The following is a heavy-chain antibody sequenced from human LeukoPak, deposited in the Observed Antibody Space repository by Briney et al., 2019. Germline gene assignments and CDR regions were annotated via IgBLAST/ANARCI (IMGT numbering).Heavy chain of an antibody. Sequence: GGSLRLSCAASGFTFSSYAMSWVRQAPGKGLEWVSAISGSGGSTYYADSVKGRFTISRDNSKNTLYLQMNSPRAEDTAVYYCAKVAGATPRYYGMDVWGQGTTVTVSS. D-gene: IGHD1-26*01. CDR2: ISGSGGST. CDR3: AKVAGATPRYYGMDV. J-gene: IGHJ6*02. V-gene: IGHV3-23*01. CDR1: GFTFSSYA.